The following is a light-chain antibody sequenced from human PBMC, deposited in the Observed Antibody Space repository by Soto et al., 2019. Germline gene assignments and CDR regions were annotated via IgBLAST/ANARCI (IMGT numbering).Light chain of an antibody. V-gene: IGKV3-15*01. Sequence: EIVMTQSPATLSVSPGERATLSCRASQIVSSNLAWYQQKPGQAPRLLIYGASTRANGIPARFSGSGSGTELTLTISSLQSEDFVVYYCQKYNNWPKYTFGQGTKLEIK. CDR2: GAS. J-gene: IGKJ2*01. CDR3: QKYNNWPKYT. CDR1: QIVSSN.